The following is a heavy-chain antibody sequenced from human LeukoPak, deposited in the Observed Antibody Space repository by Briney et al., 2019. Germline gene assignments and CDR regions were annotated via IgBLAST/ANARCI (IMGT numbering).Heavy chain of an antibody. J-gene: IGHJ4*02. CDR1: GFTFSSYG. D-gene: IGHD5-12*01. Sequence: PGGSLRLSCAASGFTFSSYGMHWVRQAPGKGLEWVAVIWYDGSNKYYADSVKGRFTISGDNSKNTLYLQMNSLRAEDTAVHYCARDYSGYLYYFDYWGQGTLVTVSS. CDR3: ARDYSGYLYYFDY. V-gene: IGHV3-33*01. CDR2: IWYDGSNK.